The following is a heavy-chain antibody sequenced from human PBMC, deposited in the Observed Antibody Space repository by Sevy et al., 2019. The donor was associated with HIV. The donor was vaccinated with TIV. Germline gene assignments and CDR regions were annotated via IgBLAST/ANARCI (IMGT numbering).Heavy chain of an antibody. CDR3: ATLITFGGVIVIRNWFDP. Sequence: ASVKVSCKVSGYTLTELSMHWVRQAPGKGLEWMGGFDPEDGETIYAQKFQGRVTMTEDTSTDTAYMELGSLRSEDTAVYYCATLITFGGVIVIRNWFDPLGQGTLVTVSS. J-gene: IGHJ5*02. D-gene: IGHD3-16*02. CDR1: GYTLTELS. V-gene: IGHV1-24*01. CDR2: FDPEDGET.